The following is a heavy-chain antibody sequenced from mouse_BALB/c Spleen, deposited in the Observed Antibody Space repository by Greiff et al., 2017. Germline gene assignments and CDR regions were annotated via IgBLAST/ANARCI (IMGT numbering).Heavy chain of an antibody. D-gene: IGHD2-1*01. J-gene: IGHJ3*01. Sequence: QVQLKQPGAELVKPGASVKLSCKASGYTFTSYWMHWVKQRPGQGLEWIGEINPSNGRTNYNEKFKSKATLTVDKSSSTAYMQLSSLTSEDSAVYYCAPGGNYGPWFADWGQGTLVTVSA. CDR1: GYTFTSYW. V-gene: IGHV1S81*02. CDR2: INPSNGRT. CDR3: APGGNYGPWFAD.